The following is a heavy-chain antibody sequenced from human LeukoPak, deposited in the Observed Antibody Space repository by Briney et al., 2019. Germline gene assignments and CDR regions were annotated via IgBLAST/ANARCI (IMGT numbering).Heavy chain of an antibody. J-gene: IGHJ4*02. CDR2: IIPILGIA. V-gene: IGHV1-69*04. D-gene: IGHD4-17*01. CDR1: GGTFSSYA. Sequence: SVKVSCKASGGTFSSYAISWVRQAPGQGLEWMGRIIPILGIANYAQKYQGRVTITADKSTSTAYMELRSLRSEDTAVYYCAIQSRGVTVTYLPKWGQGTLVTVSS. CDR3: AIQSRGVTVTYLPK.